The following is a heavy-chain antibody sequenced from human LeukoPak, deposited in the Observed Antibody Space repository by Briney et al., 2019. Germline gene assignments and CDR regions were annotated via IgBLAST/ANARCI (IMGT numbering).Heavy chain of an antibody. D-gene: IGHD3-22*01. CDR3: AREGDYYHGYFDL. J-gene: IGHJ2*01. CDR1: GGSISSGGYY. CDR2: IYHSGST. V-gene: IGHV4-30-2*01. Sequence: TSSETLSLTCTVSGGSISSGGYYWSWIRQPPGKGLEWIGYIYHSGSTYYNPSLKSRVTISVDRSKNQFSLKLSSVTAADTAVYYCAREGDYYHGYFDLWGRGTLVTVSS.